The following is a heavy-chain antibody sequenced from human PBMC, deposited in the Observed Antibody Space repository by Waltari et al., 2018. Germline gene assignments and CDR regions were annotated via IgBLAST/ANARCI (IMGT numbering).Heavy chain of an antibody. CDR2: IISEGSLI. CDR3: ARGGGSLDY. Sequence: EVQLVESGGGLVRPGGSLRLSCAASGFTFNTYWMHWVRQAPGKGLVWVARIISEGSLISYAASVKGRFTISRDNAKNTLYLQMNSLRAEDTAVYYCARGGGSLDYWGQGTQVTVSS. CDR1: GFTFNTYW. D-gene: IGHD3-10*01. J-gene: IGHJ4*02. V-gene: IGHV3-74*01.